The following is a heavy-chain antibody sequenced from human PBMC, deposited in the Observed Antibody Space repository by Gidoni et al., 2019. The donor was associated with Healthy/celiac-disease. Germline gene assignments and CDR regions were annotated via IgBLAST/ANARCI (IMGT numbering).Heavy chain of an antibody. V-gene: IGHV4-34*01. Sequence: QVQLQQWGAGLLKPSETLSLTCAVYGGSFSGYYLSWIRQPPGKGLEWIGEINHSGSTNYNPSLKSRVTISVDTSKNQFSLKLSSVTAADTAVYYCARGIVVVPAARAAWFDPWGQGTLVTVSS. CDR2: INHSGST. CDR3: ARGIVVVPAARAAWFDP. J-gene: IGHJ5*02. D-gene: IGHD2-2*01. CDR1: GGSFSGYY.